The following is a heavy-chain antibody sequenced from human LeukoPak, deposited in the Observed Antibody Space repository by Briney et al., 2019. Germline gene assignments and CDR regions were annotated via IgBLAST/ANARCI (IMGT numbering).Heavy chain of an antibody. D-gene: IGHD3-22*01. CDR1: GYTFTGYY. J-gene: IGHJ4*01. V-gene: IGHV1-2*02. Sequence: ASVKVSYKTSGYTFTGYYIHWMRHAPGHGLEWMGWINPNTLGTNYAQKFRGRVTTTRDTSISTVYMELSSLRSDDTAVYYCARNSLSDDSSGYYDFWGHGALVTVST. CDR2: INPNTLGT. CDR3: ARNSLSDDSSGYYDF.